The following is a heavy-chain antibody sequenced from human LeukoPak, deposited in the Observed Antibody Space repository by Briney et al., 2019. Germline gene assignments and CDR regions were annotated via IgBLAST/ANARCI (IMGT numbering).Heavy chain of an antibody. CDR3: AKYSSSSNYYYGMDV. V-gene: IGHV3-11*03. J-gene: IGHJ6*02. D-gene: IGHD6-13*01. CDR2: ISGSSTHT. CDR1: GFSFSDYY. Sequence: SGGSLRLSGAASGFSFSDYYMNLIRQAPGKGLEWVSYISGSSTHTNYADSVKGRFTISRDNAKNSLYLQMNSLRAEDTAVYYCAKYSSSSNYYYGMDVWGQGTTVTVCS.